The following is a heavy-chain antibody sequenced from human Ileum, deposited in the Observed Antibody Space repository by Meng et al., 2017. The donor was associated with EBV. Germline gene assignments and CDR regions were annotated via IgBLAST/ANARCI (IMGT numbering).Heavy chain of an antibody. Sequence: QGEVVPSWFELKKPGDSVKVSCQAAGYTFPSSSMNWVRHAPGQGLEWMGWININTGNPTYAQGFTGRFVFSLDTSVSTAYLQIDSLKAEDTAVYYCARDKIAVAGITGDYWGQGTLVTVSS. V-gene: IGHV7-4-1*01. J-gene: IGHJ4*02. CDR2: ININTGNP. CDR3: ARDKIAVAGITGDY. D-gene: IGHD6-19*01. CDR1: GYTFPSSS.